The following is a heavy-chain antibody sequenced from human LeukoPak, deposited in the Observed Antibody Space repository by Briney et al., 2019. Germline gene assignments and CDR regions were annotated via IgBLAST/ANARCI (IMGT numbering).Heavy chain of an antibody. CDR2: INHSGNT. Sequence: PSETLSLTCAVYSESLSGYYWTWIRQPPGKGLEWIGEINHSGNTNYNPSLKSRVTISVDTSKNQFSLKLTSVTAADTAVYYCARGQWLDNSWGQGTLVTVSS. CDR3: ARGQWLDNS. V-gene: IGHV4-34*01. CDR1: SESLSGYY. D-gene: IGHD6-19*01. J-gene: IGHJ4*02.